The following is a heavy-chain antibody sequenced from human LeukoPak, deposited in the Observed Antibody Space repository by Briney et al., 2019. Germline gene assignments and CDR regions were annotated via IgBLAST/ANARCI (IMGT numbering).Heavy chain of an antibody. CDR2: ISYDGGNE. CDR3: AKDFVGYRENTVHSGSYPDY. V-gene: IGHV3-30*18. CDR1: GFTFSHYG. D-gene: IGHD1-26*01. Sequence: HPGRSLRLSCAASGFTFSHYGMHWFRQAPGKGLEWVAVISYDGGNEYYADSVKGRFTISRDNSKNTLYLQMNSLRAEDTAVYYCAKDFVGYRENTVHSGSYPDYWGQGTLVTVSS. J-gene: IGHJ4*02.